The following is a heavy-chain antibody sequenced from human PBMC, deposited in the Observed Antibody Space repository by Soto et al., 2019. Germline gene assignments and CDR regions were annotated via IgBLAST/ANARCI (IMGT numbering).Heavy chain of an antibody. J-gene: IGHJ4*02. V-gene: IGHV1-69*02. Sequence: QVQLVQSGAEVKKPGSSVKVSCKASGGTFSSYTISWVRQAPGQGLEWMGRIITILGIANYAQKFQGRVTITADKSTSTAYMELSSLRSEDTAVYYCAAEYGGNSAWGQGTLVTVSS. CDR1: GGTFSSYT. D-gene: IGHD4-17*01. CDR2: IITILGIA. CDR3: AAEYGGNSA.